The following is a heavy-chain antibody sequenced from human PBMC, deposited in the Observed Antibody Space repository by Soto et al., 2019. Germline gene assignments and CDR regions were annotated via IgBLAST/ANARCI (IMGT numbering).Heavy chain of an antibody. CDR1: GITISSYA. CDR2: ISGGAGST. J-gene: IGHJ4*02. D-gene: IGHD1-26*01. Sequence: EVQLLESGGGLVQPGESLRLSCAASGITISSYAMSWVRQAPGKGLEWVSTISGGAGSTYYGDSVKGRFTFSRDNSKNTLYPQMNNLTADDTAVYYCAMLGVGATGYWGQGALVTVSP. CDR3: AMLGVGATGY. V-gene: IGHV3-23*01.